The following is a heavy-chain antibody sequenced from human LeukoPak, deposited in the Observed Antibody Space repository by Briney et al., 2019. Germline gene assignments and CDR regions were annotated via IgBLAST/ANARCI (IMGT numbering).Heavy chain of an antibody. CDR2: INPNSGGT. CDR1: GYTFTGYY. D-gene: IGHD6-13*01. V-gene: IGHV1-2*02. Sequence: ASVKVPCKASGYTFTGYYMHWVRQAPGQGLEWMGWINPNSGGTNYAQKFQGRVTMTRDTSISTAYMELSRLRSDDTAVYYCASSHSSSWPPDYWGQGTLVTVSS. CDR3: ASSHSSSWPPDY. J-gene: IGHJ4*02.